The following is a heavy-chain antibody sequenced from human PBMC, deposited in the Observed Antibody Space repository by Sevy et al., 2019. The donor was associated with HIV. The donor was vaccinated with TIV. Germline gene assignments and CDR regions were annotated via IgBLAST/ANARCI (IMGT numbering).Heavy chain of an antibody. Sequence: VSVKVSCKASGYIFTGYYMHWVRQAPGQGLEWMGWIGPNSGGTNYAQKFQGRVTMTRDTSISTAYMELSSLRSDDTAVYYCARVGDITMIESWFDPWGQGTLVTVSS. D-gene: IGHD3-22*01. J-gene: IGHJ5*02. CDR1: GYIFTGYY. CDR3: ARVGDITMIESWFDP. V-gene: IGHV1-2*02. CDR2: IGPNSGGT.